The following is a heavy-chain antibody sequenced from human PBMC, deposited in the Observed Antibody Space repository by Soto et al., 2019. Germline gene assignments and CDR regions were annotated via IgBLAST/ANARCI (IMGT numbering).Heavy chain of an antibody. CDR2: IKQDGSEK. Sequence: PGGSLRLSCAASGFTFGTYWMGWLRQTPGKGLEWVANIKQDGSEKYYVDSVKGRFTISRDNAKNSLYLQMNSLRAEDTAVYYWAREADYWGQGTLVTVSS. V-gene: IGHV3-7*01. CDR3: AREADY. CDR1: GFTFGTYW. J-gene: IGHJ4*02.